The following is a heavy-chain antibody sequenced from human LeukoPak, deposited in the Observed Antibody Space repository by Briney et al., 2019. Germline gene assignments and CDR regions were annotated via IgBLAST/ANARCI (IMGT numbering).Heavy chain of an antibody. V-gene: IGHV4-4*07. Sequence: KPSETLSLTCNVSADFFSNYWSWLRQPAGKGPQWIGRISAYGGTNYSPSLTGRVTLSLDTSKQQLSLKISSMTAADTAVYYCARDLSSGWYYLDPWGRGALVTVSS. J-gene: IGHJ4*01. CDR1: ADFFSNY. CDR3: ARDLSSGWYYLDP. CDR2: ISAYGGT. D-gene: IGHD6-19*01.